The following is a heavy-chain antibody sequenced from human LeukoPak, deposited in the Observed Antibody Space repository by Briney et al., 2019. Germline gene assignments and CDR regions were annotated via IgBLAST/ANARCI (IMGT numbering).Heavy chain of an antibody. CDR2: ISFDATKE. CDR3: ARFKVGSNATQKNAFDV. Sequence: GGSLRLSCAASGFTFSNYAMHWVRQAPGKGLEWVAVISFDATKEYFGKSVKRRFTISRDNSKSTLFLQMHSLRVEDTALYFCARFKVGSNATQKNAFDVWGRGTVVTVSS. J-gene: IGHJ3*01. CDR1: GFTFSNYA. V-gene: IGHV3-30*17. D-gene: IGHD1-26*01.